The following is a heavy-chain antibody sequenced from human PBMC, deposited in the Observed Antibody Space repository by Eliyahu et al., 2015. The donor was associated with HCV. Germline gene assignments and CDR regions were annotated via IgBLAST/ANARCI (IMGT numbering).Heavy chain of an antibody. CDR1: GFTFTNLP. J-gene: IGHJ4*02. V-gene: IGHV3-30-3*01. Sequence: QVQLVESGGAVVQPGRSLRLSCXASGFTFTNLPMHWVRQAPGKGLEWVAVISDNGSKTYYADSVKGRFTISRDNSKKTLYLQMNTLRAEDTAVYYCATGSTDDYWGQGTLVTVSS. D-gene: IGHD5/OR15-5a*01. CDR3: ATGSTDDY. CDR2: ISDNGSKT.